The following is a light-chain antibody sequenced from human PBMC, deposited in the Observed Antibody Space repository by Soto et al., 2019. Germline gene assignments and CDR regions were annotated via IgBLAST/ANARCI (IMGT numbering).Light chain of an antibody. CDR2: GAS. CDR1: QSVSRN. CDR3: QQYNNWPRT. J-gene: IGKJ1*01. V-gene: IGKV3-15*01. Sequence: EIVMTQSPATLSVSPGKRATLSCRASQSVSRNLAWYQQKPGQAPRLLIYGASTRATGIPARFSGSGSGTEFTLTISSMQSEDFAVYYCQQYNNWPRTFGQGTKVEIK.